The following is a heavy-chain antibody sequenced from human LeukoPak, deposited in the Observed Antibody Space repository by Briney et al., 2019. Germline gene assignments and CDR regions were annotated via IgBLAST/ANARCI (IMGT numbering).Heavy chain of an antibody. CDR2: IYYSGST. CDR3: ARDLKGSGWLYYFDY. V-gene: IGHV4-39*07. CDR1: GGSFSSYY. D-gene: IGHD6-19*01. Sequence: SETLSLTCAVYGGSFSSYYWGWIRQPPGKGLEWIGSIYYSGSTYYNPSLKSRVTISVDTSKNQFSLKLSSVTAADTAVYYCARDLKGSGWLYYFDYWGQGTLVTVSS. J-gene: IGHJ4*02.